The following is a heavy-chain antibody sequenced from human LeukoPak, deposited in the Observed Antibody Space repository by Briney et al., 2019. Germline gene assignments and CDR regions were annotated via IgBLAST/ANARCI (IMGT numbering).Heavy chain of an antibody. J-gene: IGHJ3*02. V-gene: IGHV1-2*02. CDR2: INPNSGGT. D-gene: IGHD4-17*01. Sequence: ASVKVSCKASGYTFTGYYMHWVRQAPGQGLEWMGWINPNSGGTNYAQKFQGRVTMTRDTSISTAYMELSRLRSDDTAVYYCARGVLRDYGDLLVAFDIWGQATMVTVSS. CDR3: ARGVLRDYGDLLVAFDI. CDR1: GYTFTGYY.